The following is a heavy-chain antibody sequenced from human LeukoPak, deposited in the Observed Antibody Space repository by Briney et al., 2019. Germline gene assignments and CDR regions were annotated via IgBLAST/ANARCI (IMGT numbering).Heavy chain of an antibody. J-gene: IGHJ3*01. Sequence: GGSLRLSCAASGFTFSNYAMSWVRQAPGKGLDWVSTISGTGSSTYYADSVKGRFTISRDNSDNTLYLQMNILRADDTAVYYCAKSFWDSSGYYLDAFDLWGQGTIGTVSS. D-gene: IGHD3-22*01. V-gene: IGHV3-23*01. CDR2: ISGTGSST. CDR1: GFTFSNYA. CDR3: AKSFWDSSGYYLDAFDL.